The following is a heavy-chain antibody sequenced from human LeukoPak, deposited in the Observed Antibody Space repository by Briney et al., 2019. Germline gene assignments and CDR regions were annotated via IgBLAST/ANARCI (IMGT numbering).Heavy chain of an antibody. V-gene: IGHV3-11*01. CDR2: ISSRANTI. Sequence: GGSLRLSCAASGFTFSDYYMSWIRQAPGKGLEWVSYISSRANTIYYADSVKGRFTLSRDNAKNSVYLQMNGLRPEDMALYFCAKAAGLGSYYSGIHYWGQGILVTVSS. J-gene: IGHJ4*02. D-gene: IGHD3-10*01. CDR1: GFTFSDYY. CDR3: AKAAGLGSYYSGIHY.